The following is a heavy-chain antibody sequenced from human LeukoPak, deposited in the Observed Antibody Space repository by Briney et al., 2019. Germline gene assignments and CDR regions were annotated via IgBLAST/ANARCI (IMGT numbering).Heavy chain of an antibody. CDR2: IHPGDSDT. J-gene: IGHJ6*02. Sequence: GESLKISCEGSGYSFTSYWIIWVRQMPGKGLEWMGIIHPGDSDTTYSPSFQGQVTISADKSISTAYLQWSSLKASDTAMYYCARYATVTDYGMDVWGQGTTVTVSS. D-gene: IGHD4-17*01. CDR3: ARYATVTDYGMDV. CDR1: GYSFTSYW. V-gene: IGHV5-51*01.